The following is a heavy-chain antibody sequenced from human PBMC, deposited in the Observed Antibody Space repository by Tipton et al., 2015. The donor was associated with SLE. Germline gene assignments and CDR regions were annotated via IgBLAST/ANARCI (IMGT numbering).Heavy chain of an antibody. D-gene: IGHD2-2*02. CDR2: IYHSGST. CDR3: ARDREVPAAIGAFDI. V-gene: IGHV4-59*12. J-gene: IGHJ3*02. CDR1: GGSISSYY. Sequence: TLSLTCTVSGGSISSYYWSWIRQPPGKGLEWIGYIYHSGSTYYNPSLKSRVTISVDTSKNQFSLKLSSVTAADTAVYYCARDREVPAAIGAFDIWGQGTMVTVSS.